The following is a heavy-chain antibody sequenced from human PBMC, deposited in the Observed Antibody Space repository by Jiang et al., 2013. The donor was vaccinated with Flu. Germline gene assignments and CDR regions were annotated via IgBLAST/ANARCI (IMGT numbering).Heavy chain of an antibody. V-gene: IGHV7-4-1*02. CDR1: TSYA. D-gene: IGHD2-2*01. Sequence: TSYAMNWVRQAPGQGLEWMGWINTNTGNPTYAQGFTGRFVFSLDTSVSTAYLQISSLKAEDTAVYYCARDTGSIVVVPAAMAPFGYWSQGTLVTVSS. J-gene: IGHJ4*02. CDR3: ARDTGSIVVVPAAMAPFGY. CDR2: INTNTGNP.